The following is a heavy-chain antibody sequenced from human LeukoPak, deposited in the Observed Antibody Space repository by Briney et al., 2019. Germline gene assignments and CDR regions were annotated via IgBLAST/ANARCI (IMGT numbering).Heavy chain of an antibody. J-gene: IGHJ2*01. Sequence: PGGSLRLSCAASGFTFSSYWMSWVRQAPGKGLEWVANIKQDGSEKYYVDSVKGRFTISRDNAKNSLYLQMNSLRAEDTAVYYCARRRDGYNWVYFDLWGRGTLVTVSS. V-gene: IGHV3-7*03. CDR3: ARRRDGYNWVYFDL. CDR2: IKQDGSEK. CDR1: GFTFSSYW. D-gene: IGHD5-24*01.